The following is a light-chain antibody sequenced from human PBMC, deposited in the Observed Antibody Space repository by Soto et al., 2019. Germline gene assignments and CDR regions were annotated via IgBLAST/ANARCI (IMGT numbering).Light chain of an antibody. CDR2: AAS. CDR3: QQSISAPLT. CDR1: QSISSY. V-gene: IGKV1-39*01. Sequence: DIQMTQSPSSLSASVGDRVTITCRASQSISSYLNWYQQKPGKAPKLLIYAASSLQSGVPSRFSGSGSGTDFTLTIAGLQPEDSASYFCQQSISAPLTCGGGNKVEIK. J-gene: IGKJ4*01.